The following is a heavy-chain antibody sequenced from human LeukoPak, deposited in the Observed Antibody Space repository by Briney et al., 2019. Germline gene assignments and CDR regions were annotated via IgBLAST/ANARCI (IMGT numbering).Heavy chain of an antibody. CDR3: ARDRRGCSITSCDYDYYYGMDV. J-gene: IGHJ6*02. Sequence: GGSLRLSCAASGFTFSSYGMHWVRQAPGKGLEWVAVISYDGSNKYYADSVKGRFTISRDNSKNTLYLQMNSLRLEDTAVYYCARDRRGCSITSCDYDYYYGMDVWGQGTTVTVSS. CDR2: ISYDGSNK. CDR1: GFTFSSYG. V-gene: IGHV3-30*03. D-gene: IGHD2-2*01.